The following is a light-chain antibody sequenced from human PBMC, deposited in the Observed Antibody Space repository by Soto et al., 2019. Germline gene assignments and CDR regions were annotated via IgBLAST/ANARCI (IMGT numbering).Light chain of an antibody. Sequence: DIQMTQSPSSLSASVGDRVTITCRASQAIRKDLAWYQQKLGKALQRLIYAASSLQSGVPSRFRGRGFGTEFTLTSRSLQPEDFATYDYLQNNSYPRSFGQGTKLEI. J-gene: IGKJ2*01. CDR1: QAIRKD. V-gene: IGKV1-17*01. CDR3: LQNNSYPRS. CDR2: AAS.